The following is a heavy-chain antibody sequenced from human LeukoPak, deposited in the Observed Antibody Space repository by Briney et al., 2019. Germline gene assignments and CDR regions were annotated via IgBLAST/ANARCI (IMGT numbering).Heavy chain of an antibody. Sequence: GGSLRLSCAVSGFTFSSHGMHWVRQAPGKGLEWVAFIGYAGTNKYYADSVKGRFTISRDNSKNMLYLEMSGLRPEDTAMYYCAKDRSGTYYHFNYWGQGALVTVSS. J-gene: IGHJ4*02. V-gene: IGHV3-30*02. CDR2: IGYAGTNK. CDR1: GFTFSSHG. D-gene: IGHD1-26*01. CDR3: AKDRSGTYYHFNY.